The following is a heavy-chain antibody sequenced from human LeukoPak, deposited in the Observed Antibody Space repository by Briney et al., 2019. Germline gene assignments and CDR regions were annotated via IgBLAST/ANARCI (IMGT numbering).Heavy chain of an antibody. J-gene: IGHJ4*02. CDR3: ANYDILTGYLN. V-gene: IGHV1-2*04. CDR1: GYTFTGYY. CDR2: INPNSGGT. D-gene: IGHD3-9*01. Sequence: ASVKVSCKASGYTFTGYYMHWVRQAPGQGLEWMGWINPNSGGTNYAQKFQGWVTMTRDTSISTAYMELSRLRSDDTAVYYCANYDILTGYLNWGQGTLVIVSS.